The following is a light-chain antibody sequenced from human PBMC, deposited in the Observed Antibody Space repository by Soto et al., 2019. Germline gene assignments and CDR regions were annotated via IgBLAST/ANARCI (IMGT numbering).Light chain of an antibody. Sequence: DXQMTQSPSTLSASVGDRVTITCRASQSISAWLAWYQQKPGKAPKLLIYKASTLESGVPSRFSGSGSGTEFTLTISSLQPDDFATYYCQQYNSDSRTFGQGTQVEIK. V-gene: IGKV1-5*03. J-gene: IGKJ1*01. CDR2: KAS. CDR1: QSISAW. CDR3: QQYNSDSRT.